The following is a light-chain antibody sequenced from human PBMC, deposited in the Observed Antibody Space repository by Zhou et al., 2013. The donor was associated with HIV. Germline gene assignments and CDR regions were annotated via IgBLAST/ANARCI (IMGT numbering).Light chain of an antibody. V-gene: IGKV1-27*01. CDR2: AAS. J-gene: IGKJ3*01. CDR3: QQFNSYPHT. CDR1: QGFSNY. Sequence: DIQMTQSPSSLSASVGDRVTITCRARQGFSNYLAWYQQKPGKVPKLLIYAASTLQSGVPSRFSGSGSGTDFTLTISSLQPEDVATYYCQQFNSYPHTFGPGTKVDIK.